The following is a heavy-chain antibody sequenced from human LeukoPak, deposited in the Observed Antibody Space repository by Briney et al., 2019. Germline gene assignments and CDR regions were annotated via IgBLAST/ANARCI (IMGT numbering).Heavy chain of an antibody. CDR2: IYYSGST. J-gene: IGHJ6*03. Sequence: KPSETLSLTCTVSGGSISSSNFYWGWIRQPPGKGLEWIGSIYYSGSTYYNPSLKSRVTISVGTSKNQFSLKLSSVTAADTAVYYCARGPIIDIVVIPAAADYYHMDVWGKGTTVTVSS. V-gene: IGHV4-39*07. CDR3: ARGPIIDIVVIPAAADYYHMDV. CDR1: GGSISSSNFY. D-gene: IGHD2-2*01.